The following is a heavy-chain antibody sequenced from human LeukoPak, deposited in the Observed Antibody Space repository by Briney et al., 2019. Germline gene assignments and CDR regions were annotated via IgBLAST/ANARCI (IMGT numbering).Heavy chain of an antibody. V-gene: IGHV1-8*01. D-gene: IGHD3-10*01. Sequence: GASLKVSCKTSVYSFSTFDINWVRQATGQGLEWKGLMNPNSGNTNYEQKFQGRRTITRDTSISTAYMELSSLRSEDTAVYYCARGGILVQGVTILYGMDVWGQGTTVTVSS. CDR1: VYSFSTFD. CDR2: MNPNSGNT. J-gene: IGHJ6*02. CDR3: ARGGILVQGVTILYGMDV.